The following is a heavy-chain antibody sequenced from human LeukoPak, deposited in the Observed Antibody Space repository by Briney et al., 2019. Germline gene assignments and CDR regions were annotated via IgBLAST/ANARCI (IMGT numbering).Heavy chain of an antibody. V-gene: IGHV3-30*18. Sequence: PGRSLRLSCAASGFTFSSYGMHWVRQAPGKGLEWVAVISYDGSNKYYADSVKGRFTISRDTSKNTLYLQMNSLRAEDTAVYYCAKHHNSSSWGQGTLVTVSS. CDR3: AKHHNSSS. D-gene: IGHD5-24*01. J-gene: IGHJ5*02. CDR1: GFTFSSYG. CDR2: ISYDGSNK.